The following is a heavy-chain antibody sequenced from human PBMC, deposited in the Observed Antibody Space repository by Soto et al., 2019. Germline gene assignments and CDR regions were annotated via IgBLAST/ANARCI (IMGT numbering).Heavy chain of an antibody. D-gene: IGHD6-13*01. J-gene: IGHJ5*02. CDR3: ASTYSTSWYWFDP. V-gene: IGHV2-26*04. Sequence: QVTVKESGPVLVKPTETLTLTCTVSGFSLSNAGLGVSWIRQPPGKALEWLAHIFSNDEKSYSTSLKSRLTISKDTSKSQVVLTMTNMDPVETATYYCASTYSTSWYWFDPWSQGTLVTVSS. CDR2: IFSNDEK. CDR1: GFSLSNAGLG.